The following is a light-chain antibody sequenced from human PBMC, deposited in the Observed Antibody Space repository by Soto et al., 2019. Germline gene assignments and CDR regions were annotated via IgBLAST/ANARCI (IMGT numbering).Light chain of an antibody. V-gene: IGLV1-44*01. CDR3: AAWDDSLNGFV. CDR2: TNN. Sequence: QSVLTQPPAASGTPGQRVTISCPGSRSNIGSNNVSWYQQLPGTAPKLLMYTNNQRPSGVPDRFSGSRSGTSASLAISGLQSEDEADYYCAAWDDSLNGFVFGTGTKVTVL. CDR1: RSNIGSNN. J-gene: IGLJ1*01.